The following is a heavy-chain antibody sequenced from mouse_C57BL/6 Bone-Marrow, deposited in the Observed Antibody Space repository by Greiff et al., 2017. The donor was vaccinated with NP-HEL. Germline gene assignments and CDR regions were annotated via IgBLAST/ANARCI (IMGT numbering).Heavy chain of an antibody. J-gene: IGHJ2*01. D-gene: IGHD3-1*01. V-gene: IGHV1-54*01. CDR1: GYAFTNYL. Sequence: VQLQQSGAELVRPGTSVKVSCKASGYAFTNYLIEWVKQRPGQGLELIGVINPGSGGTNYNEKFKGKATLTADKSSSTAYMQLSSLTSEDSAVYFCARYSSYWGQGTTLTVSS. CDR2: INPGSGGT. CDR3: ARYSSY.